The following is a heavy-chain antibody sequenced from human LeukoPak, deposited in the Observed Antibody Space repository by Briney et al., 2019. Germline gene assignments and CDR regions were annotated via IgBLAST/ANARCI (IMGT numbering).Heavy chain of an antibody. D-gene: IGHD4-17*01. CDR2: IWSDGSNK. V-gene: IGHV3-33*01. J-gene: IGHJ3*02. CDR3: ARDNDYGDYEGVDAFDI. CDR1: GFTFSNYG. Sequence: GRSLRLSCEAAGFTFSNYGMHWVRQAPGKGLEWVAVIWSDGSNKYYADSVKGRFTISRDNSKNTLYLQMNSLRADDTAVYYCARDNDYGDYEGVDAFDIWGQGTMVTVSS.